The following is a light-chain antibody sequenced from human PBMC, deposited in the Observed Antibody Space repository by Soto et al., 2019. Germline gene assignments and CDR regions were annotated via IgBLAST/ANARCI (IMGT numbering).Light chain of an antibody. Sequence: IVLTQSPATLSLSPGDSATLSSRASPSVTNFLAWYQQKPGQAPRLLIYGASDTATGTPDRLSGSGSGTDFTLTISRLEPEDYAVYYCQQFDDSVTFGQGTRLEI. CDR2: GAS. CDR3: QQFDDSVT. V-gene: IGKV3-20*01. CDR1: PSVTNF. J-gene: IGKJ5*01.